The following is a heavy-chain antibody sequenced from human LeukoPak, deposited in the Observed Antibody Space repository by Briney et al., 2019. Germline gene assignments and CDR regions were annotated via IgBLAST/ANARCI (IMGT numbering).Heavy chain of an antibody. D-gene: IGHD6-19*01. CDR2: IISDGGNT. Sequence: GGSLRLSCEASGFIFSTYDMSWVRQAPGKGLEWVSLIISDGGNTYYADSVKGRFTVSRDNSKNTLFLQMNSLRVEDTGICYCAKRYSSGWSITRNYMDVWGAGTTVTVSS. J-gene: IGHJ6*03. CDR3: AKRYSSGWSITRNYMDV. V-gene: IGHV3-23*01. CDR1: GFIFSTYD.